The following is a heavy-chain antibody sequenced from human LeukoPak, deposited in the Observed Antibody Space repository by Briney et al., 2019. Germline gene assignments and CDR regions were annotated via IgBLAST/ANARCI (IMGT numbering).Heavy chain of an antibody. CDR2: IGTAGDP. Sequence: GGSLRLSCAASGFTFSSYDMHWVRQATGKGLEWVSAIGTAGDPYYPGSVKGRFTISRESAKNSVYLQMNSLRAGDTAVYYCAREVMGNDRGAFDIWGQGTMVTVSS. J-gene: IGHJ3*02. CDR1: GFTFSSYD. V-gene: IGHV3-13*05. D-gene: IGHD2-21*01. CDR3: AREVMGNDRGAFDI.